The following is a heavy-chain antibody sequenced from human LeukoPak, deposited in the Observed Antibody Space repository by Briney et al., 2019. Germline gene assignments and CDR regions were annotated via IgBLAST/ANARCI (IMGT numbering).Heavy chain of an antibody. V-gene: IGHV3-23*01. D-gene: IGHD3-16*01. J-gene: IGHJ3*02. Sequence: GGSLRLSCAASAFTFSSYAMSWVRQAPGKGLEWVSAISVSGGSTYYADSVKGRFTISRDNSKNTLYLQMNSLRAEDTAVFYCARDLGGVALDAFDIRGQGTMVTVSS. CDR3: ARDLGGVALDAFDI. CDR1: AFTFSSYA. CDR2: ISVSGGST.